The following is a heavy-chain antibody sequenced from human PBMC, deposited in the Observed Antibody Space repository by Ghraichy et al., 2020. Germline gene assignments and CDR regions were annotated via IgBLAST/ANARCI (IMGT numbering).Heavy chain of an antibody. V-gene: IGHV4-34*01. D-gene: IGHD6-13*01. CDR1: GGSFSGYY. J-gene: IGHJ4*02. CDR3: ARGGAAAGTEAPSY. Sequence: SQTLSLTCAVYGGSFSGYYWSWIRQPPGKGLEWIGEINHSGSTNYNPSLKSRVTISVDTSKNQFSLKLSSVTAADTAVYYCARGGAAAGTEAPSYWGQGTLVTVSS. CDR2: INHSGST.